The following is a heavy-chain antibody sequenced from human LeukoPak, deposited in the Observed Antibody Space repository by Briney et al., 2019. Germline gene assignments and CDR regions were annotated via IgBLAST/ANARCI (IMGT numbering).Heavy chain of an antibody. CDR1: GFTFSDYY. V-gene: IGHV3-11*01. J-gene: IGHJ4*02. Sequence: TGGSLRLSCAASGFTFSDYYMSWIRQAPGKGLEWVSYISSSGSTIYYADSVKGRFTISRDNAKNSLYLQMNSLRAEDTAVYYCASASGSYYKGVYFDYWGQGTLVTVSS. CDR3: ASASGSYYKGVYFDY. CDR2: ISSSGSTI. D-gene: IGHD3-10*01.